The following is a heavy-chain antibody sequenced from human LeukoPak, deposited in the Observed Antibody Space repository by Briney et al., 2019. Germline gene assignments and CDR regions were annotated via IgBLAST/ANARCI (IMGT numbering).Heavy chain of an antibody. Sequence: SETLSLTCTVSGGSISSYHWSWIRQPAGKGLEWIGRIYTSGSTNYNPSLKSRVTMSIDTSKSQFSLKLSSVIAADTAVYYCARMIYIGASGTLVDYWGQGTVVTVSS. CDR1: GGSISSYH. V-gene: IGHV4-4*07. J-gene: IGHJ4*02. D-gene: IGHD3/OR15-3a*01. CDR2: IYTSGST. CDR3: ARMIYIGASGTLVDY.